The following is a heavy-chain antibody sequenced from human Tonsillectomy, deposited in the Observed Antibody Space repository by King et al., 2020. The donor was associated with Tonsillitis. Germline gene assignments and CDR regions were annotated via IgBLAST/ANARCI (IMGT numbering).Heavy chain of an antibody. V-gene: IGHV1-24*01. CDR1: GYTLTELS. CDR3: ATEGYYDAFYI. D-gene: IGHD3-22*01. J-gene: IGHJ3*02. CDR2: FDPEDAET. Sequence: VQLVQSGAEVKKPGASVKVYCKVSGYTLTELSMHWVRQAPGKGHEWMVGFDPEDAETIYAQKFQGRLTMTEETSTDTAYMELSSLRSEDSAVYYCATEGYYDAFYIWGQGAMVTVSS.